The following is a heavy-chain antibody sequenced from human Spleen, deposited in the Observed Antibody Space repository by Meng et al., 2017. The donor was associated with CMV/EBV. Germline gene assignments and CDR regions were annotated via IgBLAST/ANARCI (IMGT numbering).Heavy chain of an antibody. CDR1: GVSISSYY. J-gene: IGHJ3*02. V-gene: IGHV4-59*12. CDR3: ARPLQLDDAFDI. CDR2: ISYNGRT. Sequence: SETLSLTCTVSGVSISSYYWSWIRQPPGKGLEWIGYISYNGRTNYNPSLKSRVTISVDTSKNQISLKLRSVTAADTAVYYCARPLQLDDAFDIWGQGTMVTVSS. D-gene: IGHD1-1*01.